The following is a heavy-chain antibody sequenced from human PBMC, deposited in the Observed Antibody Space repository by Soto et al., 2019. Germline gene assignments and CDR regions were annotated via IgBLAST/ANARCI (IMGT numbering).Heavy chain of an antibody. CDR2: LSSRGSTI. V-gene: IGHV3-11*01. Sequence: GGSLRLSCAASGFTFSDNYMSWIRQASGKGPEGNSYLSSRGSTIYYADSVKGRLTISRDNAKNSLYLQMNSWKGEDTAVYYCARETDGSGSYNGMEVWGQGTTVTVSS. CDR3: ARETDGSGSYNGMEV. CDR1: GFTFSDNY. J-gene: IGHJ6*01. D-gene: IGHD3-10*01.